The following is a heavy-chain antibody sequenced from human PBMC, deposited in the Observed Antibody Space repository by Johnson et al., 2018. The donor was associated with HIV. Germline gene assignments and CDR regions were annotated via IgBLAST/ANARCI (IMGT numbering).Heavy chain of an antibody. CDR1: GFTFSSYW. CDR2: IKQDGSEK. J-gene: IGHJ3*02. D-gene: IGHD1-1*01. Sequence: VQLVESGGGLVQPGGSLRLSCAASGFTFSSYWMSWVRQAPGKGLEWVANIKQDGSEKYYVDSVKGRFTISRDNSKTTLYLQMSSLGAEDTAVYYCAKDQSWIGTGHDTFDIWGQGTMVTVSS. CDR3: AKDQSWIGTGHDTFDI. V-gene: IGHV3-7*01.